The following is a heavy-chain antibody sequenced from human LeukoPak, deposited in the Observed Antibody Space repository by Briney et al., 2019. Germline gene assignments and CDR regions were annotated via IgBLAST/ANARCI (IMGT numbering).Heavy chain of an antibody. CDR3: ARNRRGGDLINWFGP. CDR2: IYHSGST. Sequence: SETLSLTCTVSGYSISSGYYWGWIRQPPGKGLEWIGSIYHSGSTYYNPSLKSRVTISVDTSKNQFSLKLSSVTAADTAVYYCARNRRGGDLINWFGPWGQGTLVTVSS. J-gene: IGHJ5*02. V-gene: IGHV4-38-2*02. CDR1: GYSISSGYY. D-gene: IGHD4-17*01.